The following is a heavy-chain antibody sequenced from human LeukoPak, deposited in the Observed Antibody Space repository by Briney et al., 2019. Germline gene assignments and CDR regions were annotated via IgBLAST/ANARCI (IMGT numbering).Heavy chain of an antibody. D-gene: IGHD4-23*01. CDR1: GGSFSGYY. Sequence: SETLSLTCAVYGGSFSGYYWSWIRQPPGKGLESIGEINHSGSTNYNPSLKSRVTMSVDTSKNQFSLKLSSVTAANTAVYYCARADYGGNPWGYYYYMDVWGKGTTVTVSS. CDR3: ARADYGGNPWGYYYYMDV. J-gene: IGHJ6*03. CDR2: INHSGST. V-gene: IGHV4-34*01.